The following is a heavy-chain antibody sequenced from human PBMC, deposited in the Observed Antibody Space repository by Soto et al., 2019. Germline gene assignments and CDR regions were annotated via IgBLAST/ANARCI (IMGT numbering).Heavy chain of an antibody. Sequence: ASVKVSCKASGYRFTGYALHWVRQAPGQGLEWLGCINPNSGDTNYAQKFQDRVTVTRDTSITTAYMELSRLRSDDTAVYYCAKNLLVTLADALDIWGQGTMVTVSS. CDR3: AKNLLVTLADALDI. CDR1: GYRFTGYA. D-gene: IGHD3-10*01. V-gene: IGHV1-2*02. J-gene: IGHJ3*02. CDR2: INPNSGDT.